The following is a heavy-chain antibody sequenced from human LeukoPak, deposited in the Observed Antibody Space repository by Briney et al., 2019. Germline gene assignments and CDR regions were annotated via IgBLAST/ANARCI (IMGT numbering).Heavy chain of an antibody. V-gene: IGHV3-9*01. CDR2: ISWNSGSI. CDR3: AKDTKGYYGSGSYSDY. D-gene: IGHD3-10*01. CDR1: GSGFPFTNAW. Sequence: GGSLRLSCAVSGSGFPFTNAWMSWVRQAPGKGLEWVSGISWNSGSIGYADSVKGRFTISRDNAKNSLYLQMNSLRAEDTALYYCAKDTKGYYGSGSYSDYWGQGTLVTVSS. J-gene: IGHJ4*02.